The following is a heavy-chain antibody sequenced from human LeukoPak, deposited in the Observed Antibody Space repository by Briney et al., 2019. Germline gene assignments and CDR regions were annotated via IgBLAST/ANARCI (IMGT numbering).Heavy chain of an antibody. Sequence: GASVKVSCKASGGTFSSYAISWVRQAPGQGLEWMGGIIPIFGTANYAQKFQGRVTITADESTSTAYMELSSLRSEDTAVYYCARRITIFGVAGRPNWFDPWGQGTLVTVSS. J-gene: IGHJ5*02. CDR3: ARRITIFGVAGRPNWFDP. CDR1: GGTFSSYA. V-gene: IGHV1-69*13. CDR2: IIPIFGTA. D-gene: IGHD3-3*01.